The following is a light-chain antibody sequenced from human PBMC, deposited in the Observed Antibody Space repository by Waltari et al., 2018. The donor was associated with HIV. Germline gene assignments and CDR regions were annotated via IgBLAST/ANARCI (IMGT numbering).Light chain of an antibody. Sequence: DIVMTQSPDSLPVSLGERATINCTSSRTILYSSDNRNYLAWYQQKPRQPPKLLISWASTRESGVPDRFSGSGSGTECTLTITRLQAEDVAVYHCQQYFRIPPTFGGGTKVEIK. CDR1: RTILYSSDNRNY. CDR3: QQYFRIPPT. V-gene: IGKV4-1*01. J-gene: IGKJ4*01. CDR2: WAS.